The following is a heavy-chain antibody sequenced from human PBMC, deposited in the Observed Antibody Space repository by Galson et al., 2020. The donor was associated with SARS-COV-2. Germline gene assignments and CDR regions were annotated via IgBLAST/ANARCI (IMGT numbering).Heavy chain of an antibody. CDR2: ISSNGGST. D-gene: IGHD3-10*01. CDR3: VKARYYYGPGFVQGMDV. V-gene: IGHV3-64D*08. Sequence: GGSLRLSCSASGFTFSSYAMHWVRQAPGKGLEYVSAISSNGGSTYYADSVKGRFTISRDNSKNTLYLQMSSLRAEDTAVYYCVKARYYYGPGFVQGMDVWGQGTTVTVSS. J-gene: IGHJ6*02. CDR1: GFTFSSYA.